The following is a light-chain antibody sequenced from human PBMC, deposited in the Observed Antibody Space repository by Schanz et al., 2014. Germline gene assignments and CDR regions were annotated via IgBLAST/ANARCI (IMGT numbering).Light chain of an antibody. CDR2: EGS. CDR3: SSYAGSNNFCV. J-gene: IGLJ1*01. Sequence: QSALTQPASVSGSPGQSITISCTGTSSDVGSYNLVSWYQHHPGKAPKLMIYEGSKRPSGVSNRFSGSGYGNTASLTRSGLQVEEGGDYYCSSYAGSNNFCVFGTGTKLTVL. V-gene: IGLV2-23*01. CDR1: SSDVGSYNL.